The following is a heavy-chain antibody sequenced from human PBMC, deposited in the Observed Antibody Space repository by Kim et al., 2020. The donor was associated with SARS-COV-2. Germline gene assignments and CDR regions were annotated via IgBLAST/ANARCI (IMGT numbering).Heavy chain of an antibody. CDR1: GGSFSGYY. CDR3: ARGGNHADTYYYGSGSYFSRRKYAEYFQH. V-gene: IGHV4-34*01. Sequence: SETLSLTCAVYGGSFSGYYWSWIRQPPGKGLEWIGEINHSGSTNYNPSLKSRVTISVDTSKNQFSLKLSSVTAADTAVYYCARGGNHADTYYYGSGSYFSRRKYAEYFQHWGQGTLVTVSS. J-gene: IGHJ1*01. CDR2: INHSGST. D-gene: IGHD3-10*01.